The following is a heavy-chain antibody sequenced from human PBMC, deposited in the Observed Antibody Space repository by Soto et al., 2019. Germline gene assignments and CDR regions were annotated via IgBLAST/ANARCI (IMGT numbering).Heavy chain of an antibody. D-gene: IGHD4-17*01. CDR2: IYYSGST. CDR3: ASSYGDYVSY. J-gene: IGHJ4*02. V-gene: IGHV4-39*01. Sequence: QLQLQESGPGLVKPSETLSLTCTVSGGSISSSSYYWGWIRQPSGKGLEWIGSIYYSGSTYYNPSLKSRVNISVDTSKNQFSLKLSSVTAADTAVYYCASSYGDYVSYWGQGTLVTVSS. CDR1: GGSISSSSYY.